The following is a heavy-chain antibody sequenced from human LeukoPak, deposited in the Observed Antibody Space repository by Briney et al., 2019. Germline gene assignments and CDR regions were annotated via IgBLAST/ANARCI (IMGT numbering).Heavy chain of an antibody. V-gene: IGHV3-23*01. Sequence: PGGSLRLSCAASGFTFSSYAMAWVRQAPGKGLEWVSGMNGNGDKVYYADSVKGRFTISRDNSKNTLYLQMNSLRGEDTAVYYCAKRDYYDSDHYYPLFDYWGQETLVTVSS. D-gene: IGHD3-22*01. J-gene: IGHJ4*02. CDR3: AKRDYYDSDHYYPLFDY. CDR2: MNGNGDKV. CDR1: GFTFSSYA.